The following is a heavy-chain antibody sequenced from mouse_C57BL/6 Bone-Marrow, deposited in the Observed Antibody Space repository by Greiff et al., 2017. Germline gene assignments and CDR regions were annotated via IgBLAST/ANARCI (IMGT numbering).Heavy chain of an antibody. D-gene: IGHD1-3*01. CDR2: IRNKATGYTT. V-gene: IGHV7-3*01. Sequence: EVQLLESGGGLVQPGGSLSLSCAASGFTFTDYYLSWVRQPPGKALAWLGFIRNKATGYTTEYSAPVKGRFTISRYNSQSILYLQMDALRAEDSATYYCARLYGSSVDNWGQGTTLTVAS. CDR3: ARLYGSSVDN. CDR1: GFTFTDYY. J-gene: IGHJ2*01.